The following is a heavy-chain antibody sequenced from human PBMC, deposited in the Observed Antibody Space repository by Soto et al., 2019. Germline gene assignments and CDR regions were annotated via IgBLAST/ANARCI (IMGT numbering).Heavy chain of an antibody. J-gene: IGHJ6*02. Sequence: QVQLVQSGVEVRRPGSSVKVSCKASGDTFKNCVISWVRQAPGQGLEWMGGIIPLFGTTDFAQRFQGRLTMTTDESTTAAYMELSRMRSEDTATYYCAAELGFGKLAVVWGQGTTVIVSS. V-gene: IGHV1-69*01. CDR3: AAELGFGKLAVV. D-gene: IGHD7-27*01. CDR1: GDTFKNCV. CDR2: IIPLFGTT.